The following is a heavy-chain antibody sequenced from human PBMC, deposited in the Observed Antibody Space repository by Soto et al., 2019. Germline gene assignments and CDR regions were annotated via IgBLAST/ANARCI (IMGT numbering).Heavy chain of an antibody. J-gene: IGHJ4*02. Sequence: GGSLRLSCAVSGFTLSDHYIDWVRQAPGKGLEWVGRSRDKPQGYSTAYAASVEGRFTTSRDESKNSAYLQMNSLKTEDTAVYYCVRATYFSDSSGYTRCLDYWGQGTLVTVSS. D-gene: IGHD3-22*01. CDR3: VRATYFSDSSGYTRCLDY. V-gene: IGHV3-72*01. CDR1: GFTLSDHY. CDR2: SRDKPQGYST.